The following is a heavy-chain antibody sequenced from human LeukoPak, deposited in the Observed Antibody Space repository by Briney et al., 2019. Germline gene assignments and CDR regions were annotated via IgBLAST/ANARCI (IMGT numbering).Heavy chain of an antibody. D-gene: IGHD1-26*01. CDR1: GLTFSKYG. Sequence: PGGSLRLSCAVSGLTFSKYGMNWVRQAPGTGLEWVSSISSGNDYIHYADSVKGRFTISRDDAKNSLYLQMNSLRAEDTAVYYCARDPTEGPYETYVRHYFDFWGQGTLVTVSS. J-gene: IGHJ4*02. V-gene: IGHV3-21*01. CDR2: ISSGNDYI. CDR3: ARDPTEGPYETYVRHYFDF.